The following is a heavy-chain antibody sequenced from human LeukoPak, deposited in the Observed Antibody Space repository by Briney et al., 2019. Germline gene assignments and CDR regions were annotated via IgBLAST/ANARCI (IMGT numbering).Heavy chain of an antibody. CDR3: AALAVAATSAFDT. V-gene: IGHV3-23*01. J-gene: IGHJ3*02. CDR2: ISGSGGST. D-gene: IGHD6-19*01. Sequence: GGSLRLSCAASGFTFTRYAMSWVRQAPGKGLEWVSGISGSGGSTYYADSAKGRFTISRDNSKNTLYLQMNSLRAEDTAVYYCAALAVAATSAFDTWGQGTMVTVSS. CDR1: GFTFTRYA.